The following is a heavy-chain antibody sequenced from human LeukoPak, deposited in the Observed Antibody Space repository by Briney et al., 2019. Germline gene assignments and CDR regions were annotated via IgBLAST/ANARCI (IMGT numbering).Heavy chain of an antibody. V-gene: IGHV3-7*03. D-gene: IGHD2-15*01. J-gene: IGHJ4*02. CDR3: ARVWREVVADSTYYFDY. CDR2: INQRGNEK. Sequence: GGSLRLSCAASGFTFSHFWMIWVRQAPGKGLEWVANINQRGNEKYYVDSVKGRFTISRDNAKNSVDLQMNNLSAEDTAIYYCARVWREVVADSTYYFDYWGQGTLVTVSS. CDR1: GFTFSHFW.